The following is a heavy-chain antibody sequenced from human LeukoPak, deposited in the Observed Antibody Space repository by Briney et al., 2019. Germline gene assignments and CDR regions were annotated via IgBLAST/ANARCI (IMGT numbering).Heavy chain of an antibody. CDR1: GFTFSSYA. V-gene: IGHV3-23*01. Sequence: GGSLRLSCAASGFTFSSYAMSWVRQAPGKGLEWVSAISGSGGSTYYADSVKGRFTITRDNSKNTLYLKMNSLRAEDTAVYYCAKDPTVQTRPDAFDIWGKGTMVTVSS. CDR3: AKDPTVQTRPDAFDI. CDR2: ISGSGGST. D-gene: IGHD1-14*01. J-gene: IGHJ3*02.